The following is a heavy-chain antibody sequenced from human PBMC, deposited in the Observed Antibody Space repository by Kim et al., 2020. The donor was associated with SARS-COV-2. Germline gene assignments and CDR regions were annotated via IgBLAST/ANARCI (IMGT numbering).Heavy chain of an antibody. CDR3: ARVGEMATIPYYFDY. V-gene: IGHV3-53*01. CDR2: IYSGGST. D-gene: IGHD5-12*01. Sequence: GGSLRLSCAASGFTVSSNYMSWVRQAPGKGLEWVSVIYSGGSTYDADSVKCRFTISRDNSKNTLYLQMNSLRAEDTAVYYCARVGEMATIPYYFDYWGQGTLVTVSS. CDR1: GFTVSSNY. J-gene: IGHJ4*02.